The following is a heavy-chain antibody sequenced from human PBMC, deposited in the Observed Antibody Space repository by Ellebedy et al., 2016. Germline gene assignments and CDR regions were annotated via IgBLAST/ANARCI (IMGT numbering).Heavy chain of an antibody. J-gene: IGHJ2*01. Sequence: GGSLRLSXAASGFTFSSYAMHWVRQAPGKGLEWVAVISYDGSNKYYADSVKGRFTISRDNSKNTLYLQMNSLRAEDTAVYYCARDSGYYYDSSGYYYENWYFDLWGRGTLVTVSS. CDR2: ISYDGSNK. D-gene: IGHD3-22*01. CDR3: ARDSGYYYDSSGYYYENWYFDL. V-gene: IGHV3-30-3*01. CDR1: GFTFSSYA.